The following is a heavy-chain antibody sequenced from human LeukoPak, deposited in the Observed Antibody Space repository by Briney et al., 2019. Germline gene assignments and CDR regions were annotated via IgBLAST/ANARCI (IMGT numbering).Heavy chain of an antibody. CDR1: GGTFSSYA. CDR2: IIPISGTA. Sequence: SVKVSCKASGGTFSSYAISWVRQAPGQGLEWMGGIIPISGTANYAQKFQGRVTIAADESTSTAYMELSSLRSEDTAVYYCARDAYYYDSSGYYGHDYWGQGTLVTVSS. J-gene: IGHJ4*02. V-gene: IGHV1-69*13. CDR3: ARDAYYYDSSGYYGHDY. D-gene: IGHD3-22*01.